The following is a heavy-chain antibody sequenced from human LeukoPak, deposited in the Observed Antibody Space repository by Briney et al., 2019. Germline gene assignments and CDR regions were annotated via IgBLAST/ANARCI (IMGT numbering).Heavy chain of an antibody. D-gene: IGHD6-19*01. Sequence: ASVKVSCKTSGGTFNSYAISWVRQAPGQGLEWMGWINAGNGNTKYSQKFQGRVTITRDTSASTAYMELSSLRSEDTAVYYCARVYSSGWYAGGRYFDYWGQGTLVTVSS. J-gene: IGHJ4*02. CDR2: INAGNGNT. CDR3: ARVYSSGWYAGGRYFDY. CDR1: GGTFNSYA. V-gene: IGHV1-3*01.